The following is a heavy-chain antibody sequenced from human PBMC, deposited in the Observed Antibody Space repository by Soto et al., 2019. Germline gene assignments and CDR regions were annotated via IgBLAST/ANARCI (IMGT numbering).Heavy chain of an antibody. J-gene: IGHJ3*02. V-gene: IGHV1-58*01. CDR2: IVVGSGNT. CDR3: AAVGGIAVRRLAFDI. CDR1: GFTFTSSA. D-gene: IGHD6-19*01. Sequence: SVKVSCKASGFTFTSSAVQWVRQARGQRLEWIGWIVVGSGNTNYAQKFQERVTITRDMSTSTAYMELSSLRSEDTAVYYCAAVGGIAVRRLAFDIWGQGTMVTVSS.